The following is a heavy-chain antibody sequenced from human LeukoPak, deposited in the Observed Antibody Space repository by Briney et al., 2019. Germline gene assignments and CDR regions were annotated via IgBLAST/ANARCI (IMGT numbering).Heavy chain of an antibody. CDR1: GYTLTELS. J-gene: IGHJ4*02. V-gene: IGHV1-24*01. Sequence: SVKVSCKVSGYTLTELSMHGVRQAPGKGLEWMGGFDPEDGETIYAQKFQGRVTMTEDTSTDTAYMGLSSLRSDDTAVYYCARDLDEVVVAAWDYWGQGTLVTVSS. CDR2: FDPEDGET. D-gene: IGHD2-15*01. CDR3: ARDLDEVVVAAWDY.